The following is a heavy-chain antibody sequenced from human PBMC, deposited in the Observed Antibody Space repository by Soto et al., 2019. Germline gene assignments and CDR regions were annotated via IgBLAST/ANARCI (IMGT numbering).Heavy chain of an antibody. D-gene: IGHD2-2*01. CDR1: GFTFSGYW. J-gene: IGHJ6*03. Sequence: GGSLRLSCAASGFTFSGYWMSWVRQAPGKGLEWVANIKQDGSEKYYVDSVKGRFTISRDNAKNSLYLQMNSLRAEDTAVYYCARDIVVVPAAMAKWRGPYYYYYMDVWGKGTTVTVS. CDR2: IKQDGSEK. V-gene: IGHV3-7*01. CDR3: ARDIVVVPAAMAKWRGPYYYYYMDV.